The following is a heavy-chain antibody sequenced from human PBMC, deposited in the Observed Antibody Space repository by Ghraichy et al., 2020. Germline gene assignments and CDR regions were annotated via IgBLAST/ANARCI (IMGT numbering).Heavy chain of an antibody. J-gene: IGHJ4*02. CDR2: ISSSSSYI. Sequence: GGSLRLSCAASGFTFSSYSMNWVRQAPGKGLEWVSSISSSSSYIYYADSVKGRFTISRDNAKNSLYLQMNSLRAEDTAVYYCARALGYCSSTSCYGNFDYWGQGTLVTVSS. D-gene: IGHD2-2*01. CDR1: GFTFSSYS. V-gene: IGHV3-21*01. CDR3: ARALGYCSSTSCYGNFDY.